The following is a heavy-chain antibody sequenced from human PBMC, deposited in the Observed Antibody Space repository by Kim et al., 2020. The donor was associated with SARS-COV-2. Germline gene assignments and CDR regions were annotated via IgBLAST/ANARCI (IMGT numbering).Heavy chain of an antibody. Sequence: SVKVSCKASGGTFSSYAISWVRQAPGQGLEWMGGIIPIFGTANYAQKFQGRVTITADESTSTAYMELSSLRSEDTAVYYCARDRWSSSSWENWFDPWGQGTLVTVSS. D-gene: IGHD6-13*01. CDR2: IIPIFGTA. CDR3: ARDRWSSSSWENWFDP. J-gene: IGHJ5*02. V-gene: IGHV1-69*13. CDR1: GGTFSSYA.